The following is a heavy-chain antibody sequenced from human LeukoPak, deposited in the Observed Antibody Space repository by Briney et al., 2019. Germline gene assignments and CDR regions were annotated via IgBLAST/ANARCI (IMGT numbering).Heavy chain of an antibody. Sequence: GGSLRLSCAASGFSFSNYCMTWVRQVPGKGLEWVASIKLDGSEKYFLDSVKGRFTISRDNAENSLYLQMTSLRAEDMAVYYCARVYYQDSGSSYRHLDYWGQGTLVTVSS. CDR3: ARVYYQDSGSSYRHLDY. J-gene: IGHJ4*02. CDR2: IKLDGSEK. V-gene: IGHV3-7*01. D-gene: IGHD3-22*01. CDR1: GFSFSNYC.